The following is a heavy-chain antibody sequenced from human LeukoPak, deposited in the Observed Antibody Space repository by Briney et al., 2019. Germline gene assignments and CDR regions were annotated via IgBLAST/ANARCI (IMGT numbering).Heavy chain of an antibody. CDR1: GFTFTTYA. J-gene: IGHJ3*01. CDR3: AKARIVVIPPADALDV. V-gene: IGHV3-23*01. D-gene: IGHD3-22*01. Sequence: GGSLRLSCAASGFTFTTYAMTWVRQAPGTGLEWVSAISDSGGSTYYADSVKGRFTISRDNSKNTLHLQMNSLRAEDTAVYYCAKARIVVIPPADALDVWGQGTLVTVSS. CDR2: ISDSGGST.